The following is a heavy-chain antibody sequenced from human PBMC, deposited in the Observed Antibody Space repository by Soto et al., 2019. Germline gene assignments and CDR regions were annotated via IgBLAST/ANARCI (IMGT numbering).Heavy chain of an antibody. CDR2: ISPSGDVT. J-gene: IGHJ4*02. V-gene: IGHV3-23*01. CDR3: AKDMWFGDLSPLHS. Sequence: EVQLLESGGGLVQPGGSLRLSCAASGFTFSNYAMAWARQGPGTGLEWASHISPSGDVTHYTDSVKGRFTISRDNSKNTLYLQMSSLRAEDTAIYYCAKDMWFGDLSPLHSWGQGTLVTVSS. D-gene: IGHD3-10*01. CDR1: GFTFSNYA.